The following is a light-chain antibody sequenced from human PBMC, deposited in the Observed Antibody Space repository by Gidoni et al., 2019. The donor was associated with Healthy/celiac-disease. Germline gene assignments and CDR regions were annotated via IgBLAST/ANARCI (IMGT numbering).Light chain of an antibody. CDR3: QQRSNWPPIT. Sequence: EMVLTQPPATLSLSPGGRATLSCRASQSVSSYLAWYQQTPGQAPRLLIYDASNSATGLPARFSGSGSGTDFTLTISSLEPEDFAVYYCQQRSNWPPITFGQGTRLEIK. V-gene: IGKV3-11*01. CDR2: DAS. J-gene: IGKJ5*01. CDR1: QSVSSY.